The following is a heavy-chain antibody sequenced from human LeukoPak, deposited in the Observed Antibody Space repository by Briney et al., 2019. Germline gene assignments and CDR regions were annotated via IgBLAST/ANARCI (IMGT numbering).Heavy chain of an antibody. V-gene: IGHV3-30*04. CDR3: AREFGHNRWYFDY. CDR1: GLTFRNYA. Sequence: GGSLRLSCTASGLTFRNYAMQWVRQAPGKGLEWVTVVSADGRTQLYSDSVKGRFTISRDNSLNTLHLQMNSLRTEDTAVYYCAREFGHNRWYFDYWGQGALVTVSS. D-gene: IGHD5-24*01. J-gene: IGHJ4*02. CDR2: VSADGRTQ.